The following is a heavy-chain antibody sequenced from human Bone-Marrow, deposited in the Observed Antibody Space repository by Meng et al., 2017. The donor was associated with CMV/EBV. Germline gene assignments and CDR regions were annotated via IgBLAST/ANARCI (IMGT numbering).Heavy chain of an antibody. V-gene: IGHV3-53*01. CDR1: GFTVSSNY. CDR2: IYSGGST. CDR3: ATQVKVPAAPWY. J-gene: IGHJ4*02. D-gene: IGHD2-2*01. Sequence: GESLKISCAASGFTVSSNYMSWVRQAPGKGLEWVSVIYSGGSTYYADSVKGRFTISRDNSKNTLYLQMNSLRAEDTAVYYCATQVKVPAAPWYCGQGTLVTVSS.